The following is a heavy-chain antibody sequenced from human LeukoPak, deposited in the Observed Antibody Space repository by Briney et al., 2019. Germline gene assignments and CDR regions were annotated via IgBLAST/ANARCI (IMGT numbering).Heavy chain of an antibody. Sequence: GGSLRLSCAASRFTFSSYAMHWVRQAPGKGLEWVAITSSGGSSKYYADSVKGRFTISRDNSKNTLYLEMKSLRAEDTAVYSCARDRQSTVFGVADYYYMDVWGKGTTVTVSS. D-gene: IGHD3-3*01. J-gene: IGHJ6*03. CDR1: RFTFSSYA. CDR2: TSSGGSSK. CDR3: ARDRQSTVFGVADYYYMDV. V-gene: IGHV3-30*04.